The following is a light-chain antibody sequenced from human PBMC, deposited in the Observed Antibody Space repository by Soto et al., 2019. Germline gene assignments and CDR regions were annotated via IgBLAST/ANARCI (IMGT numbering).Light chain of an antibody. J-gene: IGKJ4*01. Sequence: DIQVTQSPSSLSASVGDRVTITCRASQRISTYLNWYQQKPGKAPKVLIYAASSLESGVPSRFSGSGSGTDFTLIISSLQPEDFATYYCQQSYITPLTFGGGTKVDIK. V-gene: IGKV1-39*01. CDR1: QRISTY. CDR2: AAS. CDR3: QQSYITPLT.